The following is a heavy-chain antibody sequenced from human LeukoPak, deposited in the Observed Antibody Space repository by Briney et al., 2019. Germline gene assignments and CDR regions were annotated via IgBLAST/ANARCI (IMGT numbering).Heavy chain of an antibody. CDR2: MNPNSGNT. CDR3: ARIPYDSSGYIDY. Sequence: ASVKVSCKASGYTFTSYDIDWVRQATGQGLEWMGWMNPNSGNTGYAQKFQGRVTMTRNTSISTAYMELSSLRSEDTAVYYCARIPYDSSGYIDYWGQGILVTVSS. CDR1: GYTFTSYD. J-gene: IGHJ4*02. D-gene: IGHD3-22*01. V-gene: IGHV1-8*01.